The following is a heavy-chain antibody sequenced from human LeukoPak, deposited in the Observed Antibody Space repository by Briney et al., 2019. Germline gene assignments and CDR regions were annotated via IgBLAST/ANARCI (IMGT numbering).Heavy chain of an antibody. CDR2: ISSSSSTI. D-gene: IGHD3-22*01. CDR3: ARAQYYSDSTGYYYLHY. Sequence: SGGSLRLSCVGSGFTFSSYRMNWVRQAPGKGLEWVSYISSSSSTIYYADSVKGRFTISRDNAKNSLYLQTNSLRAEDTAVYYCARAQYYSDSTGYYYLHYWGQGTLVTVSS. CDR1: GFTFSSYR. J-gene: IGHJ4*02. V-gene: IGHV3-48*01.